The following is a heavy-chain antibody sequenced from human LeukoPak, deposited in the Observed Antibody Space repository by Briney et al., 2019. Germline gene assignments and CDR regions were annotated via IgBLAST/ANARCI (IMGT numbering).Heavy chain of an antibody. J-gene: IGHJ4*02. CDR1: GGSISSYY. Sequence: SETLSLTCTVSGGSISSYYWSWIRQPPGKGLEWIGYIYYSGSTNYNPSLESRVTISVDTSKNQFSLKLSSVTAADTAVYYCARAEYQLPYFFDYWGQGTLVTVSS. D-gene: IGHD2-2*01. CDR2: IYYSGST. V-gene: IGHV4-59*01. CDR3: ARAEYQLPYFFDY.